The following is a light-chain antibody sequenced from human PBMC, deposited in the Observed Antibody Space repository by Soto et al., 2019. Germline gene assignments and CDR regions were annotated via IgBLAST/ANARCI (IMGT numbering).Light chain of an antibody. Sequence: DIQMTQSPSTLSASVGDRVTITWRASQSISSWLAWYQQKPGKAPKILIYKASTLKSGVPSRFRGSGSATDFTLTLSSLRSEDVSVYYGQQYYDTPLTFGGGTKVDI. CDR1: QSISSW. CDR3: QQYYDTPLT. CDR2: KAS. V-gene: IGKV1-5*03. J-gene: IGKJ4*01.